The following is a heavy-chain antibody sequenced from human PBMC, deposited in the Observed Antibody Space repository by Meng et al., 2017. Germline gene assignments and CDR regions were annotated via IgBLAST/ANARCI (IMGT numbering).Heavy chain of an antibody. Sequence: SVKVSCKASGGTFSSYAISWVRQAPGQGLEWMGGIIPIFGTANYAQKFQGRVTITTDESTSTAYMELSSLRSEDTAVYYCARRGADTAMVYYYYGMDFWGQGTMVTVSS. CDR2: IIPIFGTA. D-gene: IGHD5-18*01. CDR1: GGTFSSYA. CDR3: ARRGADTAMVYYYYGMDF. V-gene: IGHV1-69*05. J-gene: IGHJ6*02.